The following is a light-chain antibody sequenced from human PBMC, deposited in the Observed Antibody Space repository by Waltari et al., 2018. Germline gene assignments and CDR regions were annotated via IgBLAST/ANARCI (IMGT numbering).Light chain of an antibody. CDR2: GAS. CDR3: QQYNDWPPWT. CDR1: QSVTTN. V-gene: IGKV3-15*01. Sequence: EIVMTQSPASLSLSPGERVTLSCRASQSVTTNLAWYQQKPGQAPRLLIYGASTRAVGIPARFSGSGSGTEFTLTISGLQSEYFAFYYCQQYNDWPPWTFGQGTKVEIK. J-gene: IGKJ1*01.